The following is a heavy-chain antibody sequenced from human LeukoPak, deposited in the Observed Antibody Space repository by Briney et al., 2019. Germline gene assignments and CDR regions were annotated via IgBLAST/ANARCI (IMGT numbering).Heavy chain of an antibody. V-gene: IGHV4-38-2*01. CDR2: IYHSGST. J-gene: IGHJ4*02. Sequence: PGGSLRLSCAASGFTVSSNYMSWIRQPPGKGLEWIGSIYHSGSTYYNPSLKSRVTISVDTSKNQFSLKLSSVTAADTAVYYCASQGDWGQGTLVTVSS. CDR3: ASQGD. CDR1: GFTVSSNY.